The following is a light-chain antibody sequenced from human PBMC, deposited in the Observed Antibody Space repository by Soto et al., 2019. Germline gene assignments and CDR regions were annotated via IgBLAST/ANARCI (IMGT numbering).Light chain of an antibody. V-gene: IGKV3-11*01. CDR1: QSVSSY. CDR3: QQRSNWPCT. J-gene: IGKJ4*01. Sequence: EIVLTQSPATLSLSPGERATLSCRASQSVSSYLAWYQQKPGQAPRLLIYDASNRATGIPARFSGSGSGTDFTLTIRSLEPEDFAVYYCQQRSNWPCTFVGATKVAIK. CDR2: DAS.